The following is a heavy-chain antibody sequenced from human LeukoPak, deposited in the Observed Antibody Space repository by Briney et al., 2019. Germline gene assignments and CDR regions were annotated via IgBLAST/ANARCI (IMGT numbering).Heavy chain of an antibody. V-gene: IGHV3-23*01. CDR1: GFTFSNYL. CDR3: AMALDY. CDR2: ISHSGSSI. J-gene: IGHJ4*02. Sequence: PGGSLRLSCVASGFTFSNYLMNWVRQAPGKGLEWVSGISHSGSSIYYAESVKGRFTISRDNSKNTLYLQMDRLRVEDTAVYYCAMALDYWGQGTLVTVSS.